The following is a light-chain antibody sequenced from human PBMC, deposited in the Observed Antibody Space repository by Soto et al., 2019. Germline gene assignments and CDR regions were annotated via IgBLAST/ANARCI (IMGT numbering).Light chain of an antibody. V-gene: IGKV3-20*01. CDR2: DAS. CDR3: QQYHSPWT. J-gene: IGKJ1*01. CDR1: QSVNNN. Sequence: TQSPSTLSVSPGERATLSCRASQSVNNNLAWYQQRPGQAPRLLIYDASSRATGVPDRFSGSGSGTDFTLTISRLEHEDFAVYYCQQYHSPWTFGQGTKVDI.